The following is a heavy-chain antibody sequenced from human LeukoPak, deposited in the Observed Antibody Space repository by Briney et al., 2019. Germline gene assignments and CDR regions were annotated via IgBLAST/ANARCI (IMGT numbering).Heavy chain of an antibody. D-gene: IGHD5-18*01. Sequence: SSESLSLIWTVAGGSISSYCWGWVRQPPGKGLEWIGYIYYSGSTNYNPSLRSRFPISVDTSKNQFSLKLSSVTAADTAVYYCARLRSNSYGYWGGFDYWGQGTLVTVSS. CDR1: GGSISSYC. V-gene: IGHV4-59*01. CDR3: ARLRSNSYGYWGGFDY. CDR2: IYYSGST. J-gene: IGHJ4*02.